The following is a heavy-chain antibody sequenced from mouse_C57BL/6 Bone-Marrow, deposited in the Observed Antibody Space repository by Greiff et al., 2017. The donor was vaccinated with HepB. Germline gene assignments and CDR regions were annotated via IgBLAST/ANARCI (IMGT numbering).Heavy chain of an antibody. CDR1: GYTFTSYG. Sequence: VRVVESGAELARPGASVKLSCKASGYTFTSYGISWVKQRTGQGLEWIGEIYPRSGNTYYNEKFKGKATLTADKSSSTAYMELRSLTSEDSAVYFCARVRDYYGSSPFAYWGQGTLVTVSA. V-gene: IGHV1-81*01. D-gene: IGHD1-1*01. CDR3: ARVRDYYGSSPFAY. CDR2: IYPRSGNT. J-gene: IGHJ3*01.